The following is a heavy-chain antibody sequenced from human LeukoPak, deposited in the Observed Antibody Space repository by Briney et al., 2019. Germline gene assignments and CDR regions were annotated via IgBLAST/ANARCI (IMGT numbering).Heavy chain of an antibody. J-gene: IGHJ4*02. CDR3: ARTPRSNYYDSSGYYRH. Sequence: ASVKVSCKASGYTFTGYYMHWVRQAPGQGLEWMGWINPNSGGTNYAQKFQGRVTMTRDTSISTAYMELSRLRSDDTAVYYCARTPRSNYYDSSGYYRHWGQGTLVTVSS. CDR1: GYTFTGYY. D-gene: IGHD3-22*01. V-gene: IGHV1-2*02. CDR2: INPNSGGT.